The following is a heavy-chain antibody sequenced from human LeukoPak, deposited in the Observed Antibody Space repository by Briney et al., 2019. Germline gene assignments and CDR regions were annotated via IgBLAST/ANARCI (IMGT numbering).Heavy chain of an antibody. CDR3: ARDKYYYDSSGSIRFDY. CDR2: IYTSGST. J-gene: IGHJ4*02. V-gene: IGHV4-4*07. D-gene: IGHD3-22*01. Sequence: SETLSLTCTVSGGSISSYYWSWIRQPAGKGLEWIGRIYTSGSTYYNPSLKSRVTMSVDTSKSQFSLKLSSVTAADTAVYYCARDKYYYDSSGSIRFDYWGQGTLVTASS. CDR1: GGSISSYY.